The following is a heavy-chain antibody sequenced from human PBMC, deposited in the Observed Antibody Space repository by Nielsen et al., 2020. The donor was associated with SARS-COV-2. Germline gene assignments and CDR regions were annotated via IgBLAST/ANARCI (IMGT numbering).Heavy chain of an antibody. V-gene: IGHV3-74*01. Sequence: GESLKISCAASGFTLSNYNMHWVRQGPGKGLVWVSRINRDGSVTNYADSVKGRFTISRDNFKNTLFLQMNSLRVEDTAVYFCARDGWDRSTDGMDVWGQGTTVTVSS. D-gene: IGHD1-26*01. CDR3: ARDGWDRSTDGMDV. CDR2: INRDGSVT. J-gene: IGHJ6*02. CDR1: GFTLSNYN.